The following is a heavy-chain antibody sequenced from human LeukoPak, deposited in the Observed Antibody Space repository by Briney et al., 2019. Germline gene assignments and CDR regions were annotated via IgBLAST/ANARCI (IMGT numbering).Heavy chain of an antibody. D-gene: IGHD3-22*01. V-gene: IGHV3-23*01. Sequence: WVRQAPGKGLEWVSGITGSGVSTYYADSVKRRFTISRDNSKNTLYLRMNSLRTEDTGVYYCAKDAVADSLIDFWGQGSLVTVSS. J-gene: IGHJ4*02. CDR2: ITGSGVST. CDR3: AKDAVADSLIDF.